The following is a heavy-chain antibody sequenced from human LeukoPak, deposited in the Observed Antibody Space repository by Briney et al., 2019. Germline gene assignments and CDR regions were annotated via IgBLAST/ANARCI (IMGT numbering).Heavy chain of an antibody. J-gene: IGHJ4*02. CDR2: IYPGDSDT. Sequence: GESLQISFKGSGYSFTSYWIGWVRPMPGKGGEWMGIIYPGDSDTRYSPSFQGQVTISADKSISTAYLQWSSLKASDTAMYYCARRDSSGYSGGRDYWGQGTLVTVSS. V-gene: IGHV5-51*01. CDR1: GYSFTSYW. CDR3: ARRDSSGYSGGRDY. D-gene: IGHD3-22*01.